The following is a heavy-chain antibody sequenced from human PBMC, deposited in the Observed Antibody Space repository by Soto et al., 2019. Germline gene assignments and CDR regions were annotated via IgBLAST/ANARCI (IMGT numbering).Heavy chain of an antibody. D-gene: IGHD6-6*01. V-gene: IGHV3-30*18. CDR2: ISYDGSNK. CDR3: AKGPTLDIRYYYSYGMDV. CDR1: GFTFSSYG. Sequence: QVQLVESGGGVVQPGRSLRLSCAASGFTFSSYGMHWVRQAPGKGLEWVAVISYDGSNKYYADSVKGRFTISRDNSNNTLYLQMNSLRAEDTAVYYCAKGPTLDIRYYYSYGMDVWGQGPTVTVSS. J-gene: IGHJ6*02.